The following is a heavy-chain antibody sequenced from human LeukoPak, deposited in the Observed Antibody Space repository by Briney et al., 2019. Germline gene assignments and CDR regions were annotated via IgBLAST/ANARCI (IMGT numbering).Heavy chain of an antibody. D-gene: IGHD2-15*01. V-gene: IGHV6-1*01. Sequence: SQTLSLTCAISGDSVSSNTAAWNWIRQSPSRGLEWLGRTYYRSKWYNDYAVSVKSRITINPDTSKNQFSLKLSSVTAADTAVYYCARVLVDCSGGSCYYFDYWGQGTLVTVSS. J-gene: IGHJ4*02. CDR2: TYYRSKWYN. CDR3: ARVLVDCSGGSCYYFDY. CDR1: GDSVSSNTAA.